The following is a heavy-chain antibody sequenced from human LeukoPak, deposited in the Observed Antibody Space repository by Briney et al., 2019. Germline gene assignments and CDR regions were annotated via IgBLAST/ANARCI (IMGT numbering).Heavy chain of an antibody. J-gene: IGHJ6*02. D-gene: IGHD6-13*01. V-gene: IGHV4-59*01. CDR1: GGSFSGYY. CDR2: IYYSGST. Sequence: SETLSLTCAVYGGSFSGYYWSWIRQPPGKGLEWIGYIYYSGSTNYNPSLKSRVTISVDTSKNQFSLKLSSVTAADTAVYYCARVGTYYYYGMDVWGQGTTVTVSS. CDR3: ARVGTYYYYGMDV.